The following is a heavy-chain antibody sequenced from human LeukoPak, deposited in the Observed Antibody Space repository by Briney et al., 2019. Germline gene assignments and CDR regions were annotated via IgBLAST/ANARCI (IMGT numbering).Heavy chain of an antibody. CDR2: IQSDGTGA. Sequence: GGSLRLSCAASGFRFNDYWMVWVREVPEKGLEWVSRIQSDGTGATYADSVNGRFTISRDNAENTLYLQVNSLRAEDTAIYFCARDRDGPNCYMDVWGKGTTVTVSS. CDR1: GFRFNDYW. D-gene: IGHD5-24*01. V-gene: IGHV3-74*01. CDR3: ARDRDGPNCYMDV. J-gene: IGHJ6*03.